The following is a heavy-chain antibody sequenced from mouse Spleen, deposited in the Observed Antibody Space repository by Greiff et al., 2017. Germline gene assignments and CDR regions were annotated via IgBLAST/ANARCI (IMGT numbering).Heavy chain of an antibody. D-gene: IGHD2-4*01. Sequence: EVMLVESGGGLVKLGGSLKLSCAASGFTFSSYYMSWVRQTPEKRLEWVATISHGGDSTYYPDSVKGRFTISRDNAKNTLYLQMSSLNSEDTAVYYCVRGDYDAWCAYWGQGTLVTVSA. CDR2: ISHGGDST. V-gene: IGHV5-9*01. J-gene: IGHJ3*01. CDR3: VRGDYDAWCAY. CDR1: GFTFSSYY.